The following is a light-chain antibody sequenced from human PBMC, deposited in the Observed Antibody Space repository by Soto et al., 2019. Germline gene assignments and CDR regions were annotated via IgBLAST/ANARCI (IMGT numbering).Light chain of an antibody. CDR2: SNN. V-gene: IGLV1-44*01. CDR1: ISNIGSNT. CDR3: AAWDDSMNGYV. J-gene: IGLJ1*01. Sequence: QSVLTHPPSASRTPGQRFTISFSGSISNIGSNTLNWYQQLPGTAPKLLIYSNNKLPSGVPDRFSGSKSGTSSSLAIIGLQSEDEADYYCAAWDDSMNGYVFGTGTKVTVL.